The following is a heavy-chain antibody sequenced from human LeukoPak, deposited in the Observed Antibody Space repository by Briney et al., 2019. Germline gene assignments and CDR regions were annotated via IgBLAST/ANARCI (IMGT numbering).Heavy chain of an antibody. V-gene: IGHV3-53*01. CDR1: GFTVSSNY. Sequence: GGSLRLSCAASGFTVSSNYMSWVRQAPGKGLEWVSIIYSGGSTYFADSVKGRFTISRDNSKNTLYLQMNSLRAEDTALYYCARVPVASWIQLDSWGQGTLVTVSS. CDR3: ARVPVASWIQLDS. D-gene: IGHD6-13*01. CDR2: IYSGGST. J-gene: IGHJ4*02.